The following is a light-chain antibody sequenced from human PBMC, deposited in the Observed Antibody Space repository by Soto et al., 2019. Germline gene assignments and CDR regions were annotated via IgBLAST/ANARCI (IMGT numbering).Light chain of an antibody. V-gene: IGKV2D-29*02. J-gene: IGKJ5*01. CDR1: QSLLHITGETF. Sequence: DVVMTQTPLSLSVASGQLASISCKSSQSLLHITGETFLFWYLQKPGQSPQLLSYEVSNRVSGGPRRYSGNGSETDFTHEISRVETDEVGFYYCMQSTQLAPTFGQGILMVIE. CDR3: MQSTQLAPT. CDR2: EVS.